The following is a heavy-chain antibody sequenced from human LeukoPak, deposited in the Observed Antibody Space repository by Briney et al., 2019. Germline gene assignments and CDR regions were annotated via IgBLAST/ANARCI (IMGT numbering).Heavy chain of an antibody. V-gene: IGHV1-18*01. D-gene: IGHD2-2*02. CDR1: GYTFTSNG. Sequence: ASVNLSCKASGYTFTSNGIGWVRQAPGQGLEWMGWISAYNGNTNYAQKLQGRVTMTTDTSTSTAYMELRSLRSDDTAVYYCARGYCSSTSCYIEDNWFDPWGQGTLVTVSS. CDR3: ARGYCSSTSCYIEDNWFDP. J-gene: IGHJ5*02. CDR2: ISAYNGNT.